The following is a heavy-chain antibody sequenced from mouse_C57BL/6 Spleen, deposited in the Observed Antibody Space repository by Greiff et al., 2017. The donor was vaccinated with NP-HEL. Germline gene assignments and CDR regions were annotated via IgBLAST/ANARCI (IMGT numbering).Heavy chain of an antibody. CDR2: IYPGSGST. V-gene: IGHV1-55*01. CDR1: GYTFTSYW. D-gene: IGHD1-1*02. CDR3: ERSGGQEAMDY. Sequence: AQLQQPGAELVKPGASVKMSCKASGYTFTSYWITWVKQRPGQGLEWIGDIYPGSGSTNYNEKFKSKATLTVDTSSITAYMQLSSLTSEDYAVYSCERSGGQEAMDYWGQGTSVTVSS. J-gene: IGHJ4*01.